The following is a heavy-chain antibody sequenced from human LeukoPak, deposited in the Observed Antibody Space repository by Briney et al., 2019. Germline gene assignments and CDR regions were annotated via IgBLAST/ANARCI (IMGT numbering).Heavy chain of an antibody. CDR1: GYTFTGYY. V-gene: IGHV1-2*02. CDR2: INPNSGGT. D-gene: IGHD3-3*01. Sequence: ASVKVSCEASGYTFTGYYMHWVRQAPGQGLEWMGWINPNSGGTNYAQKFQGRVTMTRDTSISTAYTELSRLRSDDTAVYYCARDFLEWLIPYYGMDVWGQGTTVTVSS. CDR3: ARDFLEWLIPYYGMDV. J-gene: IGHJ6*02.